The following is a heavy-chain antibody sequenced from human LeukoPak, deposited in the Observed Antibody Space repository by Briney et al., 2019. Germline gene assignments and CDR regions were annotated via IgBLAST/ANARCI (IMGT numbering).Heavy chain of an antibody. J-gene: IGHJ4*02. Sequence: GGSLRLSCAASEFSVGSNYMTWVRQAPGKGLEWVSLIYSGGSTYYADSVKGRFTISRDNSKNTLYLQMNSLRAEDTAVYYCAKDPKRFDYWGQGTLVTVSS. CDR3: AKDPKRFDY. V-gene: IGHV3-66*01. CDR2: IYSGGST. CDR1: EFSVGSNY.